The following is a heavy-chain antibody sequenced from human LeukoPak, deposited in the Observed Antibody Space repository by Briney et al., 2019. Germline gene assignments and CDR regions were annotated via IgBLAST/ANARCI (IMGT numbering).Heavy chain of an antibody. CDR3: ARDLSTWSSSLDC. J-gene: IGHJ4*02. CDR1: GASISSSSYY. CDR2: IYYSGST. V-gene: IGHV4-39*02. Sequence: SETLSLTCTVSGASISSSSYYWGWIRQPPGKGLEWIGSIYYSGSTYYNPSLKSRVTVSVDTSKNQFSLNLISVTAADTAVYYCARDLSTWSSSLDCWGQGTLVTVSS. D-gene: IGHD6-13*01.